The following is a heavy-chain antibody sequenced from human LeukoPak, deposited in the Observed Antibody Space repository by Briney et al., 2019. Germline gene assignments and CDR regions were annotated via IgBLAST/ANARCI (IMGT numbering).Heavy chain of an antibody. Sequence: GGSLRLSCAASGFTFSTYAVNWVRQAPGKGLEWVSAITGSGGATYYADSVKGRFTISRDNSKNTLYLQMNSLRAEDTAVYYCSASFGGGLYYFDYWGQGTLVTVSS. CDR3: SASFGGGLYYFDY. J-gene: IGHJ4*02. D-gene: IGHD3-16*01. CDR2: ITGSGGAT. V-gene: IGHV3-23*01. CDR1: GFTFSTYA.